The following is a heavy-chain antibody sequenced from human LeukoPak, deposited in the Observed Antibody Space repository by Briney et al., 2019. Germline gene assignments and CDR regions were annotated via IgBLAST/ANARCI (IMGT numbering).Heavy chain of an antibody. CDR3: AKDQDHLVGATNYYGMDV. D-gene: IGHD1-26*01. CDR2: ISSSSSYI. CDR1: GFTFSSYS. V-gene: IGHV3-21*01. J-gene: IGHJ6*02. Sequence: GGSLRLSCAASGFTFSSYSMNWVRQAPGKGLEWVSSISSSSSYINYADSVKGRFTISRDNAKNSLYLQMNSLRAEDTAVYYCAKDQDHLVGATNYYGMDVWGQGTTVTVSS.